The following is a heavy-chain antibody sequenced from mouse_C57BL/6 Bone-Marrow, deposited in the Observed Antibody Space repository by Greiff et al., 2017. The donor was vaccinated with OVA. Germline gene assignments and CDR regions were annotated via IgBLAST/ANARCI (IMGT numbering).Heavy chain of an antibody. J-gene: IGHJ3*01. D-gene: IGHD2-4*01. Sequence: QVQLQQPGAELVKPGASVKLSCKASGYTFTSYWMQWVNQRPGHGLEWIGEIDPSASYTNYNQKFKGKATLTVDTSSSTAYMQLSSLTSEDSAVYYGARDYDGGLADWGQGTLVTVAA. CDR3: ARDYDGGLAD. V-gene: IGHV1-50*01. CDR2: IDPSASYT. CDR1: GYTFTSYW.